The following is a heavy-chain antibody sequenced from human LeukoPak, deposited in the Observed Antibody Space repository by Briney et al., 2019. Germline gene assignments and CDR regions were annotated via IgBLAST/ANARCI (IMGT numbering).Heavy chain of an antibody. CDR1: GFTFSDYY. CDR3: ARTWEQHFDY. V-gene: IGHV3-11*04. Sequence: GGSLRLSCAASGFTFSDYYMSWIRQAPGKRLEWVSYISSSGSTIYYADSVKGRFTISRDNAKKSLFLQMDSLRVDDTAIYYCARTWEQHFDYWGQGVLVTVSS. D-gene: IGHD1-26*01. J-gene: IGHJ4*02. CDR2: ISSSGSTI.